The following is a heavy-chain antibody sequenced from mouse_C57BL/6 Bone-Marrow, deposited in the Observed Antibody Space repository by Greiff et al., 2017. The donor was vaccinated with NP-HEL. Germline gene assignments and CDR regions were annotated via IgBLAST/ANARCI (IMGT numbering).Heavy chain of an antibody. J-gene: IGHJ3*01. V-gene: IGHV1-81*01. CDR2: IYPRSGNT. Sequence: VKLQQSGAELARPGASVKLSCKASGYTFTSYGISWVKQRTGQGLEWIGEIYPRSGNTYYNEKFKGKATLTADKSSSTAYMELRSLTSEDSAVYFCARQENGSSPAYWGQGTLVTVSA. CDR3: ARQENGSSPAY. CDR1: GYTFTSYG. D-gene: IGHD1-1*01.